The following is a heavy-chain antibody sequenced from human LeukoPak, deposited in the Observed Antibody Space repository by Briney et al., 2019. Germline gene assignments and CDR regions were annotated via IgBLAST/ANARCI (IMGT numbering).Heavy chain of an antibody. J-gene: IGHJ5*02. CDR3: AKGPHYYYDSSGYLSDP. CDR2: ISGSGGST. CDR1: GFTVSSNY. V-gene: IGHV3-23*01. Sequence: GGSLRLSCAASGFTVSSNYMSWVRQAPGKGLEWVSAISGSGGSTYYADSVKGRFTISRDNSKNTLYLQMNSLRAEDTAVYYCAKGPHYYYDSSGYLSDPWGQGTLVTVSS. D-gene: IGHD3-22*01.